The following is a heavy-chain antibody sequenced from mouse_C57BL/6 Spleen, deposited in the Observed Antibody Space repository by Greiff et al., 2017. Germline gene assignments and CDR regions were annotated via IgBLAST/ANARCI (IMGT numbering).Heavy chain of an antibody. CDR3: AREDYGSSYDYYAMDY. V-gene: IGHV1-81*01. CDR2: IYPRSGNT. Sequence: VKLMESGAELARPGASVKLSCKASGYTFTSYGISWVKQRTGQGLEWIGEIYPRSGNTYYNEKFKGKATLTADKSSSTAYMELRSLTSEDSAVYFCAREDYGSSYDYYAMDYWGQGTSVTVSS. D-gene: IGHD1-1*01. J-gene: IGHJ4*01. CDR1: GYTFTSYG.